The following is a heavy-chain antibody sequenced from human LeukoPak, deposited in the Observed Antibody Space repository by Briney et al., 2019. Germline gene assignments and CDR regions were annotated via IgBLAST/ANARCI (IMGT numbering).Heavy chain of an antibody. CDR1: EFALSHYA. D-gene: IGHD3-10*01. Sequence: GGSLRLSCLPSEFALSHYAMSWVRQPPGKGPEWVSTISRNSATWYADSVMGRFPISRDNSTSTLYLQMNSLRGEDTALYYCADFGSGSYIFDYWGQGSLVTVSS. CDR2: ISRNSAT. CDR3: ADFGSGSYIFDY. J-gene: IGHJ4*02. V-gene: IGHV3-23*01.